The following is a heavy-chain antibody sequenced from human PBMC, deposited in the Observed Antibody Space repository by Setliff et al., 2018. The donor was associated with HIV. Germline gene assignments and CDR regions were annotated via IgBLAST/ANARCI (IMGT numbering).Heavy chain of an antibody. CDR2: IYHGGTT. D-gene: IGHD2-21*02. Sequence: PSETLSLTCAVSGYSISSGYYWAWIRQPPGKGLEWIGSIYHGGTTYYNPSLKSRSTISEDTSKNQFSLSLSSVTAADTAVYYCVRDPPLTPTDADHPFDIWGQGTMVTASS. V-gene: IGHV4-38-2*02. J-gene: IGHJ3*02. CDR3: VRDPPLTPTDADHPFDI. CDR1: GYSISSGYY.